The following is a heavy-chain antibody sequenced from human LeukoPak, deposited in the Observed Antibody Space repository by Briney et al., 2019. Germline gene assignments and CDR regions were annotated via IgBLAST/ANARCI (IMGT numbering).Heavy chain of an antibody. J-gene: IGHJ4*02. V-gene: IGHV4-59*08. Sequence: SETLSLTCTVSGGSISSYYWSWIRQPPGKGLEWIGYIYYSGSTNYNPSLKSRVTISVDTSKNQFSLKLSSVTAADTAVYCCARLHYYGSGSYCPFDYWGQGTLVTVSS. D-gene: IGHD3-10*01. CDR3: ARLHYYGSGSYCPFDY. CDR2: IYYSGST. CDR1: GGSISSYY.